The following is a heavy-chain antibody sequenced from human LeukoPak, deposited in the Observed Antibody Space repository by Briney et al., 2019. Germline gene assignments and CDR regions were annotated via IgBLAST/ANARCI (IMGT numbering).Heavy chain of an antibody. D-gene: IGHD1-1*01. V-gene: IGHV4-61*02. CDR3: ARTNDGDYYYGMDV. Sequence: SETLSLTCTVSGGSISSGSYYWSWIRQPAGKGLEWIGRIYTSGSTNYNPSLKSRVTISVDTSKNQFSLKLSSVTAADTAVYYCARTNDGDYYYGMDVWGQGTTVTVSS. CDR1: GGSISSGSYY. J-gene: IGHJ6*02. CDR2: IYTSGST.